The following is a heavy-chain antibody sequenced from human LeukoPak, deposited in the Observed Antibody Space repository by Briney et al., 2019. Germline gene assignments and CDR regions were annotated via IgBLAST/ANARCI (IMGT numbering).Heavy chain of an antibody. D-gene: IGHD2-2*01. CDR2: IYYSGST. CDR3: ARQGCSSTSCYPRTKRYYGMDV. CDR1: GGSISSSSYY. J-gene: IGHJ6*02. V-gene: IGHV4-39*01. Sequence: PSETLSLTCAVSGGSISSSSYYWGWIRQPPGRGLGWVGSIYYSGSTYYNPSLKSRITISVDTSKNQFSLELSSVTAAHTAVYYCARQGCSSTSCYPRTKRYYGMDVWGQGTTVTVSS.